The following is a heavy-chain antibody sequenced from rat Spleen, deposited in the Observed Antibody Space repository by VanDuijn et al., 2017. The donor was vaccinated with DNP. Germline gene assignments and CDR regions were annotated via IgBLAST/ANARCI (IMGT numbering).Heavy chain of an antibody. J-gene: IGHJ2*01. CDR2: VNTGGGIP. CDR3: ARQRWYYSGEGMDY. Sequence: EVQLVESGGDLVQPGRSLKLSCAASGFTFSNYDMAWVRQAPSKGLEWVASVNTGGGIPYYRDSMKGRLNISRDNAKSTLYLQMDSLRSDDTATYYCARQRWYYSGEGMDYWGQGVMVTVSS. V-gene: IGHV5-25*01. D-gene: IGHD1-1*01. CDR1: GFTFSNYD.